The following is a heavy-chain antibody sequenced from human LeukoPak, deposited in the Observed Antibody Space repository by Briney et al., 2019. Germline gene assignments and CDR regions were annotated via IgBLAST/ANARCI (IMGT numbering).Heavy chain of an antibody. Sequence: SETLSLTCTVSGGSISSSTFYWGWIRQPPGKGLEWIGTIYYSGSTFYNPSLKSRVTISVDTSKNQFSLKLSSVTAADTAVYYCARDPSSGIVVEVVFDYWGQGTLVTVSS. J-gene: IGHJ4*02. D-gene: IGHD3-22*01. CDR3: ARDPSSGIVVEVVFDY. CDR1: GGSISSSTFY. CDR2: IYYSGST. V-gene: IGHV4-39*07.